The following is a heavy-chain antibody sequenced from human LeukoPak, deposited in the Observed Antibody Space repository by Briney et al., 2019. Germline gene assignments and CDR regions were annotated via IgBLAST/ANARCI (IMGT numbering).Heavy chain of an antibody. J-gene: IGHJ4*02. CDR1: GFTFSSYA. D-gene: IGHD3-10*01. Sequence: GGSLRLSCAASGFTFSSYAMSWVCQAPGKGLEWVSAISGSGGSTYYADSVKGRFTISRDNSKNTLYLQMNSLRAEDTAVYYCAKDPATTYYYGSGDWWGQGTLVTVSS. CDR2: ISGSGGST. CDR3: AKDPATTYYYGSGDW. V-gene: IGHV3-23*01.